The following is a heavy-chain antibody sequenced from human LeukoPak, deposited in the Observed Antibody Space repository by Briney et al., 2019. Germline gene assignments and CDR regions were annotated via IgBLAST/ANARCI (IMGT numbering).Heavy chain of an antibody. V-gene: IGHV3-21*01. CDR1: GFTFSSYS. J-gene: IGHJ5*02. CDR3: ATHLNYIAVDADNWFDP. CDR2: ISSSSSYI. D-gene: IGHD6-19*01. Sequence: GGSLRLSCAASGFTFSSYSMNWVRQAPGKGLEWVSSISSSSSYIYYADSVKGRFTFSRDNAKNALYLQMNSLRAEDTAVYYCATHLNYIAVDADNWFDPWGQGTLVTVSS.